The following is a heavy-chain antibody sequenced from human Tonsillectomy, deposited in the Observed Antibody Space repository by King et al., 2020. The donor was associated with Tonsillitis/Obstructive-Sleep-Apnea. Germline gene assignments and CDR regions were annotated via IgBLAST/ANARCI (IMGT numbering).Heavy chain of an antibody. CDR1: GDSISSFY. CDR2: IYYSGST. CDR3: ARGLEWLSPQYYFDY. J-gene: IGHJ4*02. D-gene: IGHD3-3*01. Sequence: QLQESGPGLVKPSETLSLTCTVSGDSISSFYWSWIRQPPGKGLEWIGYIYYSGSTNYNPSLKSRVTISVDTSKNQFSLKLSSVTAADTAVYYCARGLEWLSPQYYFDYWGQGTLVTVSS. V-gene: IGHV4-59*08.